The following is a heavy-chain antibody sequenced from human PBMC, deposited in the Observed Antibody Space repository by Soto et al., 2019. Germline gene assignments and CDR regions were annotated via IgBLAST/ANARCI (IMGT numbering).Heavy chain of an antibody. CDR2: INSKTDGGTT. V-gene: IGHV3-15*01. CDR3: TTESHGGSDIVVVPAAFDH. D-gene: IGHD2-2*01. Sequence: EVQLVESGGGLVKPGGSLRLSCAASGFTFSNAWMSWVRQAPGKGLEWVGRINSKTDGGTTDYAAPVKGRFTISRDDSKNTLYLQMNSLKTEDTAVYYCTTESHGGSDIVVVPAAFDHWGQGTLVTVSS. J-gene: IGHJ4*02. CDR1: GFTFSNAW.